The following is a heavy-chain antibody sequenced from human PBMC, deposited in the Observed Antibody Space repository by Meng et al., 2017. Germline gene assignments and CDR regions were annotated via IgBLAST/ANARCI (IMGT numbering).Heavy chain of an antibody. CDR1: GFIFRNYE. CDR2: ITKDGSRK. J-gene: IGHJ4*02. Sequence: QGQGVGLGGAVVPPGRSLTLSCAASGFIFRNYEMHWVRQAPGKGLEWVACITKDGSRKYYLGSVRGRFTISRDNSKNTLYLEMNSLRSEDTALYYCARDFDYWGQGTLVTVSS. V-gene: IGHV3-30*16. CDR3: ARDFDY.